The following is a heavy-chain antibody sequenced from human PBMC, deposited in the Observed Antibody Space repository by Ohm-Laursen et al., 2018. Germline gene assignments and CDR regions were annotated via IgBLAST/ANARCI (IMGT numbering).Heavy chain of an antibody. V-gene: IGHV1-2*02. Sequence: ASVKVSCNASGYTFRGYYLHWLRQVPGQGLEWMGWINPKTAGTDYAPKFQGRFTLTIDTSISTGFMELSRLTSDDTAVYFCARDEPVTMVRGASDFWGQGTLVTVSS. CDR2: INPKTAGT. J-gene: IGHJ4*02. D-gene: IGHD3-10*01. CDR1: GYTFRGYY. CDR3: ARDEPVTMVRGASDF.